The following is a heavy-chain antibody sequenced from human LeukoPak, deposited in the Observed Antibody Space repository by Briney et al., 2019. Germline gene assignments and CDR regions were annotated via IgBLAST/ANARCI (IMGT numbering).Heavy chain of an antibody. CDR3: ARDPLYSSGWYALHNYYYYGMDV. J-gene: IGHJ6*02. CDR2: IYTSGST. D-gene: IGHD6-19*01. CDR1: GGSISSYY. Sequence: SETLSLTCTVSGGSISSYYWSWIRQPAGKGLEWIGRIYTSGSTNYNPSLKSRVTMSVDTSKNQFSLKLSSVTAADTAVYYCARDPLYSSGWYALHNYYYYGMDVWGQGTTVTVS. V-gene: IGHV4-4*07.